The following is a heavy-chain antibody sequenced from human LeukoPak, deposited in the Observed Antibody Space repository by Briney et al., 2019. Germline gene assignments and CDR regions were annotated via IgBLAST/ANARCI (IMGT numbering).Heavy chain of an antibody. CDR1: GGSISSYY. D-gene: IGHD6-6*01. V-gene: IGHV4-59*01. CDR3: ARDVGSSVFRFDP. CDR2: IYYSGST. J-gene: IGHJ5*02. Sequence: PSETLSLTCTVSGGSISSYYWSWLRQPPGKGLEWIGYIYYSGSTNYNPSLKSRVTISVDTSKNQFSLKLSSVTAADTAVYYCARDVGSSVFRFDPWGQGTLVTVSS.